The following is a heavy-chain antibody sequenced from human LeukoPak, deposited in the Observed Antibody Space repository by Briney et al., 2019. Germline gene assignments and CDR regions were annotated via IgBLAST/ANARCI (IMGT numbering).Heavy chain of an antibody. CDR1: GFIFSDAW. V-gene: IGHV3-15*01. Sequence: SGGSLRLSCVASGFIFSDAWMSWVRQAPGKGLEWVGRIKSKANGETTAYAAPLKGRFTISRDDSKNTLYVQINSLKTEDTGVYYCTTGYWNAWHDGYWGQGTLVTVSS. CDR3: TTGYWNAWHDGY. J-gene: IGHJ4*02. D-gene: IGHD1-1*01. CDR2: IKSKANGETT.